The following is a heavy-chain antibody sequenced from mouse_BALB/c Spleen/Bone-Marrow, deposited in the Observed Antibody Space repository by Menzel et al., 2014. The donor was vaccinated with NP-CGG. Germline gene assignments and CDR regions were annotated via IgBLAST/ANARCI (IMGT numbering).Heavy chain of an antibody. Sequence: VQLQQSGAELVNPGASVKLSCKASGYTFTSYWMHWVKQRPGQGLEWIGEINPSNGRTNYNEKFKSKATLTVDKSSSTAYMQLSSLTSEDSAVYYCARTYFDYWGQGTTLTVSS. CDR2: INPSNGRT. V-gene: IGHV1S81*02. J-gene: IGHJ2*01. CDR1: GYTFTSYW. CDR3: ARTYFDY.